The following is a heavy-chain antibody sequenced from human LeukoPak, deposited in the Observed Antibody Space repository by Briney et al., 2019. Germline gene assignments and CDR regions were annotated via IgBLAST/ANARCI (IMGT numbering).Heavy chain of an antibody. Sequence: ASVKVSCKASGYTFTSYYMHWVRQAPGQGLEWMGIINPSGGSTSYAQKFQGRVTVTRDTSTSTVYMELSSLRSEDTAVYYCARGEARTLTRPESNDYWGQGTLVTVSS. D-gene: IGHD1-14*01. CDR3: ARGEARTLTRPESNDY. J-gene: IGHJ4*02. CDR1: GYTFTSYY. CDR2: INPSGGST. V-gene: IGHV1-46*01.